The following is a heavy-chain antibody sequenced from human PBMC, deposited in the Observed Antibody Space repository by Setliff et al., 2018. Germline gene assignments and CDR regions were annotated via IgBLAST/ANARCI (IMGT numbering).Heavy chain of an antibody. Sequence: PSETLSLTCTVSGGSISSGDYYWSWIRQPPGKGLEWIGSIYYSGSTNYNPSLKSRVTISVDTSKNQFSLKLSSVTAADTAVYYCAKRGPYCSGGTCHYYFDYWGQGTLVTVSS. D-gene: IGHD2-15*01. V-gene: IGHV4-61*08. CDR1: GGSISSGDYY. J-gene: IGHJ4*02. CDR2: IYYSGST. CDR3: AKRGPYCSGGTCHYYFDY.